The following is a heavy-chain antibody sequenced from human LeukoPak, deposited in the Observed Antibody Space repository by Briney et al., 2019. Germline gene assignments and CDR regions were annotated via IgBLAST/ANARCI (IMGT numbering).Heavy chain of an antibody. J-gene: IGHJ4*02. V-gene: IGHV4-61*02. Sequence: SETLSLTCTVSGGSISSGSYYWSWIRQPAGKGLEWIGRIYTSGSTNYNPSLKSRVTISVDTSKVQFSLKLSSVTAADTAVYYCASSDFWSGYYIDYWGQGTLVTVSS. CDR3: ASSDFWSGYYIDY. D-gene: IGHD3-3*01. CDR1: GGSISSGSYY. CDR2: IYTSGST.